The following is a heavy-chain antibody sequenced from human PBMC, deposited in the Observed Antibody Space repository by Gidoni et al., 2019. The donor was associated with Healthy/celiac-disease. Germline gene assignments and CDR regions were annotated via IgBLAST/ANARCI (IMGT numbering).Heavy chain of an antibody. CDR2: IRYDGSNK. Sequence: QVQLVESGGGVVQPGGSLRLSCAASGFTFSSYGMHWVRQAPGKGLEWVAFIRYDGSNKYYADSVKGRFTISRDNSKNTLYLQMNSLRAEDTAVYYCAKAYPGLADYWGQGTLVTVSS. D-gene: IGHD2-21*01. V-gene: IGHV3-30*02. CDR3: AKAYPGLADY. J-gene: IGHJ4*02. CDR1: GFTFSSYG.